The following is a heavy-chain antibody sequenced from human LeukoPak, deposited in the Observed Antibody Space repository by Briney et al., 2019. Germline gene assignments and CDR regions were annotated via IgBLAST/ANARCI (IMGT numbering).Heavy chain of an antibody. CDR3: AKGGIAVAGTWFDP. CDR1: GFTFDDYA. V-gene: IGHV3-9*03. CDR2: ISWNGGNI. Sequence: GRSLRLSCAASGFTFDDYAMHWVRQAPGKGLEWVPGISWNGGNIGYADSVKGRFIISRDNARNSLYLQMNSLRAEDMALYYCAKGGIAVAGTWFDPWGQGTLVTVSS. J-gene: IGHJ5*02. D-gene: IGHD6-19*01.